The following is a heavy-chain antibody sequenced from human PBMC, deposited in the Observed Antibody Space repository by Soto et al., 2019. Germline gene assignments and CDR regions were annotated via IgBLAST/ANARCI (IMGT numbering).Heavy chain of an antibody. CDR1: GFTFSSYG. V-gene: IGHV3-30*18. CDR3: AKLGPPVAGTEVVY. J-gene: IGHJ4*02. D-gene: IGHD6-19*01. Sequence: PGGSLRLSCAASGFTFSSYGMHWVRQAPGKGLEWVAVISYDGSNKYYADSVKGRFTISRDNSKNTLYLQMNSLRAEDTAVYYCAKLGPPVAGTEVVYWGQGTLVTVSS. CDR2: ISYDGSNK.